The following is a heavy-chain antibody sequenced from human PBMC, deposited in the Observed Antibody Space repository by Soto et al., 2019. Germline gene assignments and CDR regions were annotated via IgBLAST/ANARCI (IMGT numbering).Heavy chain of an antibody. CDR2: ISAYNGNT. CDR3: ARDPICTNGVCYFDY. J-gene: IGHJ4*02. D-gene: IGHD2-8*01. Sequence: ASVKVSCKASGYTFTSYGISWVRQAPGQGLEWMGWISAYNGNTNYAQKLQGRVTMTTDTSTSTAYMELRSLRSDDTAVYYCARDPICTNGVCYFDYWGQGTLVTVSS. CDR1: GYTFTSYG. V-gene: IGHV1-18*01.